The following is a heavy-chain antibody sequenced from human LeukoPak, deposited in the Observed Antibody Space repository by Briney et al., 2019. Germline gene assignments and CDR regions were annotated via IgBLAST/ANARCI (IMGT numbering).Heavy chain of an antibody. V-gene: IGHV1-2*04. D-gene: IGHD3-10*01. J-gene: IGHJ4*02. CDR1: GYTFTGYY. Sequence: ASVKVSCKASGYTFTGYYMHWVRQAPGQGLEWMGWINPNSGGTNYAQKFQGWVTMTRDTSISTAYMELSRLRSDDTAVYYCARAFYYGSGSYYNLATDYWGQGALVIVSS. CDR2: INPNSGGT. CDR3: ARAFYYGSGSYYNLATDY.